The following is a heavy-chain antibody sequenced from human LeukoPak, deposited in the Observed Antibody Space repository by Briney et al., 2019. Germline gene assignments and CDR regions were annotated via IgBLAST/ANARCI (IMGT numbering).Heavy chain of an antibody. Sequence: ASVKVSCKASGYTFTSYYMHWVRQAPGQGLEWMGIINPSGGSTSYAQKFQGRVTITADESTSTAYMELSSLRSEDTAVYYCARAKRPHYGGNSYYFDYWGQGTLVTVSS. V-gene: IGHV1-46*01. CDR3: ARAKRPHYGGNSYYFDY. D-gene: IGHD4-23*01. J-gene: IGHJ4*02. CDR1: GYTFTSYY. CDR2: INPSGGST.